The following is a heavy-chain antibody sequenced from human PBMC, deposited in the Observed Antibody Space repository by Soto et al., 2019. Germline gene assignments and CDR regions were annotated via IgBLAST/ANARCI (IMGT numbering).Heavy chain of an antibody. Sequence: GSLRLSCAASGFTFSSYAMSWVRQAPGEGLEWVSAISGSGGSTYYADSVKGRFTISRDNSKDTLYLQMNSLRAEDTAVYYCAKSWAALGYCTNGVCFSSDYWGQGTLVTVSS. CDR3: AKSWAALGYCTNGVCFSSDY. CDR2: ISGSGGST. J-gene: IGHJ4*02. D-gene: IGHD2-8*01. V-gene: IGHV3-23*01. CDR1: GFTFSSYA.